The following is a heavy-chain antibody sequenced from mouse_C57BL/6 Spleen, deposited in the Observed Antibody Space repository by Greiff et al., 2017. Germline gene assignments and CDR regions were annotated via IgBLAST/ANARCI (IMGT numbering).Heavy chain of an antibody. CDR3: ARSYGSRGDFDY. CDR1: GYTFTTYS. J-gene: IGHJ2*01. CDR2: FHPYNDDT. D-gene: IGHD1-1*01. Sequence: RQQAGAELVKPGASVKMSCKASGYTFTTYSIEWMKQNHGQSLEWIGIFHPYNDDTTYNEKFKGKATLTVEKSSSTAYLELSRITSDDSAVYYGARSYGSRGDFDYWGQGTTLTVSS. V-gene: IGHV1-47*01.